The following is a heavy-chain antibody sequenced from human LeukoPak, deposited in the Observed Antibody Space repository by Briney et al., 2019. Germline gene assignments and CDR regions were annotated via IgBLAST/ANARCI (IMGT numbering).Heavy chain of an antibody. D-gene: IGHD3-10*02. J-gene: IGHJ6*04. CDR3: ADVGSTMIGGV. CDR2: ISSSGSTT. V-gene: IGHV3-48*03. Sequence: PGGSLTLTCAASGFSFSSYEMNWVRQPPGKRLEWVSYISSSGSTTYYTASVKGRLTISRVSAKNSLYLQRNTLTAADTSVYYCADVGSTMIGGVWGKGTTVTISS. CDR1: GFSFSSYE.